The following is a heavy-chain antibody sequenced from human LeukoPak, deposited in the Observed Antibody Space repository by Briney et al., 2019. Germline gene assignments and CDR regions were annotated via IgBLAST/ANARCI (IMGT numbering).Heavy chain of an antibody. V-gene: IGHV4-61*02. CDR1: GGSISSGSYY. CDR3: ARTWIVVVMGAFDI. Sequence: SETLSFTCTVSGGSISSGSYYWSWIRQPAGKGLEWIGRIYTSGSTNYNPSLKSRVTISVDTSKNQFSLKLSSVTAADTAVYYCARTWIVVVMGAFDIWGQGTMVTVSS. CDR2: IYTSGST. J-gene: IGHJ3*02. D-gene: IGHD3-22*01.